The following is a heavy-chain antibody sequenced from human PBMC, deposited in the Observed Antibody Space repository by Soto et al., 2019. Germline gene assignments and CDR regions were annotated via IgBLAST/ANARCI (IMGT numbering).Heavy chain of an antibody. Sequence: QVKLVQSGAEVKKPGASVKVSCKASGYTFTSYDINWVRQATGQGLEWMGWMNPNSGNTGYAQKFRGRVIMTRNTSISTAYMELSSLRSEATAVYYCARERTGTTSMDVWGQGTTVTVSS. CDR2: MNPNSGNT. CDR1: GYTFTSYD. D-gene: IGHD1-1*01. V-gene: IGHV1-8*01. CDR3: ARERTGTTSMDV. J-gene: IGHJ6*02.